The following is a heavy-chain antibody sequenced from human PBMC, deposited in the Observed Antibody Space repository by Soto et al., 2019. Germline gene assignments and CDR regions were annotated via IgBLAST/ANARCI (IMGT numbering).Heavy chain of an antibody. D-gene: IGHD3-10*01. CDR3: ARGYGEEWPTSDF. Sequence: QVQLQQWGAGLLKPSETLSLTCTVYGGSFSRNHWNWIRQAPGKGLEWIGEIHHDGGTNYSPSLEGRVTISVDTSKNEFSLKLSSVTAADTGVYYCARGYGEEWPTSDFWGQGTLVTVSS. CDR1: GGSFSRNH. CDR2: IHHDGGT. J-gene: IGHJ4*02. V-gene: IGHV4-34*01.